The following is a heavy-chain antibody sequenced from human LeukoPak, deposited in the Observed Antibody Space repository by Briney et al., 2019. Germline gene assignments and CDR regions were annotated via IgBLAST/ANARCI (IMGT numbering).Heavy chain of an antibody. CDR3: ARDRRRGSEIYLYFDY. V-gene: IGHV1-18*01. D-gene: IGHD3-10*01. J-gene: IGHJ4*02. Sequence: ASVKVSCKASGYTFTSYGISWVRQAPGQGLEWMGWISAYNGNTNYAQKLQGRVTMTRDTSTSTVCMELSSLRSEDTAVYYCARDRRRGSEIYLYFDYWGQGTLVTVSS. CDR2: ISAYNGNT. CDR1: GYTFTSYG.